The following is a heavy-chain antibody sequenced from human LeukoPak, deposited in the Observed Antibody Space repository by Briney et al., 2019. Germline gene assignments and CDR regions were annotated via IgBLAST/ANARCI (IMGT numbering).Heavy chain of an antibody. CDR3: ARGVVAAPQTFDY. V-gene: IGHV4-38-2*02. D-gene: IGHD2-15*01. Sequence: SETLSLTCTVSGYSITSGYYWGWIRQPPGKGLEWIGSIYHSGSTYYNPSLKSRVTISVDTSKNQFSLKLSSVTAADTAVYYCARGVVAAPQTFDYWGQGTLVTVSS. J-gene: IGHJ4*02. CDR1: GYSITSGYY. CDR2: IYHSGST.